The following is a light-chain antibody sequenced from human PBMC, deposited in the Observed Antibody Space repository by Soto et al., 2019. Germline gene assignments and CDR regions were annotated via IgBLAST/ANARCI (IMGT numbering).Light chain of an antibody. CDR1: KLGDKH. V-gene: IGLV3-1*01. J-gene: IGLJ1*01. CDR3: QAWDSSTYYV. CDR2: QDS. Sequence: SSELTQPPSVYVSPGQTASITCSGDKLGDKHACWYQQKQGQSPVLVIYQDSKRPSGIPERFSGSNSGNTATLTISGPQAMGEADYYCQAWDSSTYYVFGTGTKLTVL.